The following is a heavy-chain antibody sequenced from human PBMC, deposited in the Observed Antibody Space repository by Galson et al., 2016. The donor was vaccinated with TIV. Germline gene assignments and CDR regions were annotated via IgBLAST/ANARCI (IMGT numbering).Heavy chain of an antibody. CDR3: ARSNSYNFYYMAV. CDR2: LIPMFGIT. Sequence: SVKVSCKASGVTFSSYAISWVRQAPGQGLEWMGGLIPMFGITSYAQRFQGRVTITADGSTSTAYMELSSLRSEDTAVYYCARSNSYNFYYMAVWGQGTTVTVSS. D-gene: IGHD2/OR15-2a*01. CDR1: GVTFSSYA. J-gene: IGHJ6*03. V-gene: IGHV1-69*13.